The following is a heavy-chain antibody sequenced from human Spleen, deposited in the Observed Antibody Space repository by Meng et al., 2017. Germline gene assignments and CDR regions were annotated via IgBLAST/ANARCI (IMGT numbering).Heavy chain of an antibody. CDR2: INSDGSST. V-gene: IGHV3-74*02. CDR3: ARYGGNSALGAFDI. CDR1: GFTFSSYW. Sequence: IQLVESGGGVVQPGGSLRLSCAASGFTFSSYWMHWVRQAPGKGLVWVSRINSDGSSTSYADSVKGRFTISRDNAKNTLYLQMNSLRAEDTALYYCARYGGNSALGAFDIWGQGTMVTVSS. J-gene: IGHJ3*02. D-gene: IGHD4-23*01.